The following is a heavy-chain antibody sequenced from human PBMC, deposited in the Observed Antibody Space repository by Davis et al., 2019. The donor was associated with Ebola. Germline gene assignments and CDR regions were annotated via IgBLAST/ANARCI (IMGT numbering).Heavy chain of an antibody. CDR3: AKFLYYDFWSGYLFDY. J-gene: IGHJ4*02. CDR2: IYSGGST. Sequence: PGGSLRLSCAASGFTVSSNYMSWVRQAPGKGLEWVSVIYSGGSTYYADSVKGRFTISRDNSKNTLYLQMNSLRAEDTAVYYCAKFLYYDFWSGYLFDYWGQGTLVTVSS. D-gene: IGHD3-3*01. V-gene: IGHV3-53*01. CDR1: GFTVSSNY.